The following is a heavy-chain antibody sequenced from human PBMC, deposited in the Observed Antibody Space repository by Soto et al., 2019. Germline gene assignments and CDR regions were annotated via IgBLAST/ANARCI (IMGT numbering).Heavy chain of an antibody. Sequence: GFLRLSCAASGXIVNRDALSWVRQAPGKGLEWVAAINDRGDTTHYADSVKGRFTISRDTSKNTLYLQMNTLRAEDKAVYYCAKDKPGTTSFDYWGRGTLGTVSS. J-gene: IGHJ4*02. V-gene: IGHV3-23*01. CDR1: GXIVNRDA. CDR3: AKDKPGTTSFDY. CDR2: INDRGDTT. D-gene: IGHD1-1*01.